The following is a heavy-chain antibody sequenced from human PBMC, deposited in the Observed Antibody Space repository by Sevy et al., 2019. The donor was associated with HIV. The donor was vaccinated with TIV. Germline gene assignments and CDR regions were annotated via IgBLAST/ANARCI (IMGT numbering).Heavy chain of an antibody. CDR1: GFTVSSNY. V-gene: IGHV3-53*01. D-gene: IGHD3-9*01. CDR3: ARGSLDPPLDY. Sequence: GGSLRLSCAASGFTVSSNYMSWVRQAPGKGLEWVSVIYSGGSTFYADSVKCRFTISRDNSKLYLQMNSLRAEDTAVYYCARGSLDPPLDYWGQGTLVTVSS. J-gene: IGHJ4*02. CDR2: IYSGGST.